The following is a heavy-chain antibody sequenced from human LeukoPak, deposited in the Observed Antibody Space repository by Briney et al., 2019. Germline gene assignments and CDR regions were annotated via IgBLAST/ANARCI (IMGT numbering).Heavy chain of an antibody. J-gene: IGHJ5*02. V-gene: IGHV4-34*01. CDR2: INHSGST. CDR3: ARLGYCSSTSCFFKWFDP. Sequence: SETLSLTCAVYGGSFSGYYWSWIRQPPGKGLEWIGEINHSGSTNCNPSLKSRVTISVDTSKNQFSLKLSSVTAADTAVYYCARLGYCSSTSCFFKWFDPWGQGTLVTVSS. D-gene: IGHD2-2*01. CDR1: GGSFSGYY.